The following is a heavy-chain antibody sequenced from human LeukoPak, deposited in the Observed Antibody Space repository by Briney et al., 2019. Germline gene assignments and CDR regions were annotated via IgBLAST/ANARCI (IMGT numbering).Heavy chain of an antibody. CDR3: ARHVRDSSGYYRDWYFDL. J-gene: IGHJ2*01. CDR2: IYYSGST. V-gene: IGHV4-39*01. Sequence: TPSQTLSLTCTVSGGSISSGGYYWGWIRQPPGKGLEWIGSIYYSGSTFYNPSLKSRITISADTSKNQFSLKLSSVTAADTAVYYCARHVRDSSGYYRDWYFDLWGRGTLVTVSS. D-gene: IGHD3-22*01. CDR1: GGSISSGGYY.